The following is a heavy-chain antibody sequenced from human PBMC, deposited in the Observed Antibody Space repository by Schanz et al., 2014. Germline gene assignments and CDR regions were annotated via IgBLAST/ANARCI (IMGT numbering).Heavy chain of an antibody. Sequence: EVHLVESGGGLVQPGGSLRLSCAASGFTFSSYAMSWVRQAPGKGLEWVSAISGSGGSTYYADSVKGRFTISRDNAKSSLYLQMNSLRVEDTAVYYCAASSGWHPSTDYWGQGTLVTVSS. J-gene: IGHJ4*02. CDR3: AASSGWHPSTDY. CDR2: ISGSGGST. D-gene: IGHD6-19*01. CDR1: GFTFSSYA. V-gene: IGHV3-23*04.